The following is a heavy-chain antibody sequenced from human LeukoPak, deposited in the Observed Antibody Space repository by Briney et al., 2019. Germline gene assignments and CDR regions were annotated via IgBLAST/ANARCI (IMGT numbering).Heavy chain of an antibody. D-gene: IGHD6-19*01. CDR2: IKHDGSDK. J-gene: IGHJ4*02. CDR3: ARGYSMGGQWLVGDTCFDS. V-gene: IGHV3-7*01. CDR1: GFTFSSYW. Sequence: PGGSLRLSCAASGFTFSSYWMSWVRQAPGKGLEWVANIKHDGSDKYYVDSVKGRFTISRDNAKNSLYLQMNSLRAEDTAVYYCARGYSMGGQWLVGDTCFDSWGQGTLVTVSS.